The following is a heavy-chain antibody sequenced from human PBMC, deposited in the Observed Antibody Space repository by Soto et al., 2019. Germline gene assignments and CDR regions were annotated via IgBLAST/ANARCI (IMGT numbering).Heavy chain of an antibody. Sequence: ASVKVSCKVSGYTLAELSRHWVRQAPGKGLEWMGGFDPEDGETIYAQKFQGRVTMTEDTSTDTAYMELSSLRSEDTAVYYCATAPQPAAPHWFDPWGQGTPVTVSS. J-gene: IGHJ5*02. CDR2: FDPEDGET. CDR3: ATAPQPAAPHWFDP. D-gene: IGHD2-2*01. CDR1: GYTLAELS. V-gene: IGHV1-24*01.